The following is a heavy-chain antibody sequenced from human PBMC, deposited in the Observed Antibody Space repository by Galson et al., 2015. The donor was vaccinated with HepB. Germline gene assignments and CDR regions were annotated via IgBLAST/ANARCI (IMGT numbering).Heavy chain of an antibody. CDR3: ARVLPDDTSSEFDP. D-gene: IGHD2-2*01. V-gene: IGHV3-7*03. J-gene: IGHJ5*02. CDR1: GFTFSSYW. Sequence: SLRLSCAASGFTFSSYWMSWVRQAPGKGLEWVANIKQDGSEKYYVDSVKGRFTISRDNAKNSLYLQMNSLRAEDTAVYYCARVLPDDTSSEFDPWGQGTLVTVSS. CDR2: IKQDGSEK.